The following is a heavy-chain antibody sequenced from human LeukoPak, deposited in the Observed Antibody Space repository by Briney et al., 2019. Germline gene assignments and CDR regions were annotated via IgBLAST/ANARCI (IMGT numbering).Heavy chain of an antibody. J-gene: IGHJ4*02. Sequence: SETLSLTCTVSGGSISSYYWSWIRQPPGKGLEWIGYIYHSGSTYYNPSLKSRVTISVDTSKNQFSLKLSSVTAADTAVYYCARYSGSLDYWGQGTLVTVSS. D-gene: IGHD1-26*01. CDR1: GGSISSYY. V-gene: IGHV4-59*04. CDR3: ARYSGSLDY. CDR2: IYHSGST.